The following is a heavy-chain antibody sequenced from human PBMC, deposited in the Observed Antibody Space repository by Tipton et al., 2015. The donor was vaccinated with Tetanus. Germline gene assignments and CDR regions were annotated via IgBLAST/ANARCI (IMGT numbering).Heavy chain of an antibody. V-gene: IGHV3-33*01. D-gene: IGHD2-15*01. CDR2: SWHDGTDK. CDR3: AREADCSGGSCFSGDFDN. CDR1: GFIFSSYG. J-gene: IGHJ4*02. Sequence: SLRLSCAASGFIFSSYGIHWVRQAPGKGLEWVAVSWHDGTDKYYADSVKGRFTISRDNSKNTLYLQMNGLRAEDTAVYYCAREADCSGGSCFSGDFDNWGQGTQVTVSS.